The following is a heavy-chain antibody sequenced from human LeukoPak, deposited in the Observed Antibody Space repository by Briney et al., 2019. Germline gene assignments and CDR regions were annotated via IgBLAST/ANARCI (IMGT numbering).Heavy chain of an antibody. J-gene: IGHJ3*02. CDR1: GGSISSYS. CDR2: MYFSGST. D-gene: IGHD3-22*01. V-gene: IGHV4-59*12. CDR3: SRGRYYPDAFDI. Sequence: SETLSLTCTVSGGSISSYSWTWIRQPPGKGLEWIGYMYFSGSTYYNPSLESRLTISVDTSKNEFSLKLRSVTAADTAVYYCSRGRYYPDAFDIWGQGTMVTVSS.